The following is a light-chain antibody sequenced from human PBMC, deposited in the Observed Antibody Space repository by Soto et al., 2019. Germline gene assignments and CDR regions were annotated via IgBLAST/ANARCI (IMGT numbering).Light chain of an antibody. Sequence: ELVLTQSPATLSLSPGERATLSCRASQSVSSYLAWYQQKPGQSPRLLIYDASTRAPGIPARFSGSGTGTDFTLTISSLAPEDSAVYHCQQRSNWPSITFGQGTRLEIK. CDR3: QQRSNWPSIT. CDR2: DAS. V-gene: IGKV3-11*01. J-gene: IGKJ5*01. CDR1: QSVSSY.